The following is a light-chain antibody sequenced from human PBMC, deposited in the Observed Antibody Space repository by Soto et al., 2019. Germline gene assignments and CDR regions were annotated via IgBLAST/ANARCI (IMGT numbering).Light chain of an antibody. CDR1: SSDVGAYNY. CDR2: DVS. J-gene: IGLJ1*01. V-gene: IGLV2-14*01. CDR3: SSYTGSSAPYV. Sequence: QSALTQPASVSGSPGQSITISCTGTSSDVGAYNYVSWYQQHPGKAPKLMIYDVSYRPSGVSNRFSGSKSGNTASLTISGLQAEDEADYYCSSYTGSSAPYVYGAGTKLT.